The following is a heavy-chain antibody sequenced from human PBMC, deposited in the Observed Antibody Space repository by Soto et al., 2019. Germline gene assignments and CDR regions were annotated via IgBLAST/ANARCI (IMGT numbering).Heavy chain of an antibody. D-gene: IGHD2-21*02. J-gene: IGHJ4*02. CDR1: GCTFTSYG. CDR2: ISAYNGNT. CDR3: ARERVAYCGGDCYSTFDY. Sequence: ASVKVSCKASGCTFTSYGMSWVRPAPGQGLEWMGWISAYNGNTNYAQKLQGRVTMTTDTSTSTAYMELRSLRSEDTAVYYCARERVAYCGGDCYSTFDYSAQGTLVPVSS. V-gene: IGHV1-18*01.